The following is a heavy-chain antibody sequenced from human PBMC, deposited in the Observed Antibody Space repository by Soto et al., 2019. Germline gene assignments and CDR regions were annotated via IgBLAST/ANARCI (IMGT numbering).Heavy chain of an antibody. CDR2: IYPGDSDT. D-gene: IGHD4-17*01. CDR1: GYSFTSYW. Sequence: GESLKIACKGSGYSFTSYWIGWVRQMPGKGLEWMGIIYPGDSDTRYSPSFQGQVTISADKSISTAYLQWSSLKASDTAMYYCARLPAVTTPYYYGMDVWGQGTTVTVSS. J-gene: IGHJ6*02. CDR3: ARLPAVTTPYYYGMDV. V-gene: IGHV5-51*01.